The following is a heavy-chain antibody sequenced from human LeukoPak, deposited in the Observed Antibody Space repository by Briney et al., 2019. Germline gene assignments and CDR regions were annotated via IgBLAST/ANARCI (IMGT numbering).Heavy chain of an antibody. D-gene: IGHD5-18*01. J-gene: IGHJ6*03. CDR1: GFTFSSYE. CDR3: ARSTTIQVWPHMDV. CDR2: ISRSGSTI. Sequence: GGSLRLSCAASGFTFSSYEMNWGRQAPGRGLEWVSYISRSGSTIYYADSVKGRFTISRDNAKNSLYLQINSLRAEDTAVYYCARSTTIQVWPHMDVWGKGTMVTVSS. V-gene: IGHV3-48*03.